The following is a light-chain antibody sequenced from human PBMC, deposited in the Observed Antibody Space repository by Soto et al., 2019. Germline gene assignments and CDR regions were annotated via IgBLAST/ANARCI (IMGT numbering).Light chain of an antibody. CDR1: QSVSKY. CDR2: GAS. V-gene: IGKV3-20*01. Sequence: EIVLTQPPGTLALSPSERATLSCRASQSVSKYLAWYQQKPGQAPRLLIYGASSRATGIPDSFSGSGSGTDFPLTIGRLEPKDFAVYFCQQNGGSPKTFGQGTKV. CDR3: QQNGGSPKT. J-gene: IGKJ1*01.